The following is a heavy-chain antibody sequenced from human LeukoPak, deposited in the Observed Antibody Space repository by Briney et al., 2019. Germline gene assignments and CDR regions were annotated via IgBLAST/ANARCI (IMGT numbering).Heavy chain of an antibody. V-gene: IGHV1-2*02. CDR2: INPNSGGT. D-gene: IGHD3-22*01. CDR1: GYTFTSYG. J-gene: IGHJ4*02. CDR3: ARDRESYYYDSSGFSPLFDY. Sequence: ASVKVSCKASGYTFTSYGISWVRQAPGQGLEWMGWINPNSGGTNYAQKFQGRVTMTRDTSISTAYMELSRLRSDDTAVYYCARDRESYYYDSSGFSPLFDYWGQGTLVTVSS.